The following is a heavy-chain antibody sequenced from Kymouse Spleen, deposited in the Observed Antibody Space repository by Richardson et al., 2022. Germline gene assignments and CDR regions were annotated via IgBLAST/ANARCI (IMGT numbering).Heavy chain of an antibody. CDR3: ARRRWYYDFWSGYYDWFDP. V-gene: IGHV4-34*01. CDR2: INHSGST. CDR1: GGSFSGYY. J-gene: IGHJ5*02. D-gene: IGHD3-3*01. Sequence: QVQLQQWGAGLLKPSETLSLTCAVYGGSFSGYYWSWIRQPPGKGLEWIGEINHSGSTNYNPSLKSRVTISVDTSKNQFSLKLSSVTAADTAVYYCARRRWYYDFWSGYYDWFDPWGQGTLVTVSS.